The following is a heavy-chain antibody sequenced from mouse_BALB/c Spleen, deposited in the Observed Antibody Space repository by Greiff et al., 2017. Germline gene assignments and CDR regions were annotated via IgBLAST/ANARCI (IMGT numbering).Heavy chain of an antibody. J-gene: IGHJ1*01. CDR1: GFTFSSYT. CDR3: ARRGYYGSSQYWYFDV. V-gene: IGHV5-12-2*01. Sequence: EVKLVESGGGLVKPGGSLKLSCAASGFTFSSYTMSWVRQTPEKRLEWVAYISNGGGSTYYPDTVKGRFTISRDNAKNTLYLQMSSLKSEDTAMYYCARRGYYGSSQYWYFDVWGAGTTVTVSS. D-gene: IGHD1-1*01. CDR2: ISNGGGST.